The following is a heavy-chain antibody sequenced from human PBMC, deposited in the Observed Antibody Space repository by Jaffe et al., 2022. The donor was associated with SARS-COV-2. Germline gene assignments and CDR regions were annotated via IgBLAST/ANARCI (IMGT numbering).Heavy chain of an antibody. CDR1: GFTFSSYS. J-gene: IGHJ6*02. CDR2: ISSSSSYI. Sequence: EVQLVESGGGLVKPGGSLRLSCAASGFTFSSYSMNWVRQAPGKGLEWVSSISSSSSYIYYADSVKGRFTISRDNAKNSLYLQMNSLRAEDTAVYYCGREHGSDYYYYYGMDVWGQGTTVTVSS. CDR3: GREHGSDYYYYYGMDV. D-gene: IGHD3-10*01. V-gene: IGHV3-21*01.